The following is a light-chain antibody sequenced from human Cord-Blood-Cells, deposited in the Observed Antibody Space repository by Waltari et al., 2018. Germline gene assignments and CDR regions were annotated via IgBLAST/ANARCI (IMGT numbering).Light chain of an antibody. CDR3: SSYTSSSTLV. Sequence: QSALTQPASVSGSPGQSITISCTGTSSDVGGSNYVSWYQQHPGKAPKLMIYDVSKRPPGVSNRFSGSKSGNTASLTISGLQAEDEADYYCSSYTSSSTLVFGGGTKLTVL. J-gene: IGLJ3*02. CDR1: SSDVGGSNY. CDR2: DVS. V-gene: IGLV2-14*01.